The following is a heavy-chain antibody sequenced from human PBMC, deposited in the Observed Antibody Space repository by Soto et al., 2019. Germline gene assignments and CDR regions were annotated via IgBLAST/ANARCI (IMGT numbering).Heavy chain of an antibody. J-gene: IGHJ3*02. CDR2: IYYSGST. CDR3: ARDLPAEGYCSSTSCYDAFDI. V-gene: IGHV4-31*03. CDR1: GGSISSGGYY. D-gene: IGHD2-2*01. Sequence: PSETLSLTCTVSGGSISSGGYYWSWIRQHPGKGLEWIGYIYYSGSTYYNPSLKSRVTISVDTSKNQFSLKLSSVTAADTAVYYCARDLPAEGYCSSTSCYDAFDIWGQGTMVTVSS.